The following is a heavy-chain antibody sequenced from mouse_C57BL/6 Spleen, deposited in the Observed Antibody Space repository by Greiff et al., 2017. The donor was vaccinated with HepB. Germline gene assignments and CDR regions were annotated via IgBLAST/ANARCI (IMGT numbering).Heavy chain of an antibody. CDR3: ARYGSSYYYAMDY. CDR2: IDPSDSYT. Sequence: QVQLQQSGAALVKPGASVKLSCKASGYTFTSYWMQWVKQRPGQGLEWIGEIDPSDSYTNYNQKFTGKATFTVDTSSSTAYMQLISLTSEDSAVYYCARYGSSYYYAMDYWGQGTSVTVSS. J-gene: IGHJ4*01. V-gene: IGHV1-50*01. CDR1: GYTFTSYW. D-gene: IGHD1-1*01.